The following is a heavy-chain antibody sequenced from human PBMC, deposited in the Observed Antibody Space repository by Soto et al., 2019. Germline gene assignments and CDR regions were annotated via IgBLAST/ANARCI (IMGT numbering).Heavy chain of an antibody. Sequence: SETLSLTCAVSGYSIGSGYYWAWIRQSPGKGLEWIGSIYHAGSVYYNPSLNGRVALSMDTSKNHFSLKLTSGTAADTAVYYCARTFDYYGMDVWGQGTTVTVSS. CDR3: ARTFDYYGMDV. CDR1: GYSIGSGYY. J-gene: IGHJ6*02. CDR2: IYHAGSV. V-gene: IGHV4-38-2*01.